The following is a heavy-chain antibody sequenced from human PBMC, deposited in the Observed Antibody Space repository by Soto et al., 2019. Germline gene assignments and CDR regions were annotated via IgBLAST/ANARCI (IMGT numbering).Heavy chain of an antibody. CDR2: IYYSGST. J-gene: IGHJ3*02. CDR1: GGSISSGGYY. CDR3: ATGYYDSSWGAFDI. V-gene: IGHV4-31*03. D-gene: IGHD3-22*01. Sequence: QVQLQESGPGLVKPSQTLSLTCTVSGGSISSGGYYWSWLRQHPGKRLEWIGYIYYSGSTYYNPSLNGRVTISVDTSKNQFSLKLSSVTAADKAVYYCATGYYDSSWGAFDIWGQGTMVTVSS.